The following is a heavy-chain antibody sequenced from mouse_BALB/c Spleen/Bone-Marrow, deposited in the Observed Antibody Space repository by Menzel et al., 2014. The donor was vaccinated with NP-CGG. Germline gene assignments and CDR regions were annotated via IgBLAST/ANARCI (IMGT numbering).Heavy chain of an antibody. Sequence: EVKVVESGGGLVKPGGSLKLSCAASGFAFSSNDMSWVRQTPEKRLEWVAYISSGGGSTYYPDTVKGRFTISRDNAKNTLYLQMSSLKSEDTAMYYCARQGYGYVDFDVWGAGTTVSVSS. CDR2: ISSGGGST. V-gene: IGHV5-12-1*01. CDR1: GFAFSSND. CDR3: ARQGYGYVDFDV. D-gene: IGHD1-2*01. J-gene: IGHJ1*01.